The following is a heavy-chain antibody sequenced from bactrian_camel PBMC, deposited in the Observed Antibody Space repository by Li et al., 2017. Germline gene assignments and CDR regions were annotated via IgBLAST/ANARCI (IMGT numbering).Heavy chain of an antibody. CDR2: IYSEGTKT. J-gene: IGHJ6*01. Sequence: HVQLVESGGGLVQPGDSLTLSCAASGFTFSSYGMSWVRQAPGKGLEWVSGIYSEGTKTYYPEFVKGRFTISRDNAKNTLYLKMNSLKPEDNGVHFVAMNFGYWGHGTQVTVS. CDR3: AMNFGY. V-gene: IGHV3S7*01. CDR1: GFTFSSYG. D-gene: IGHD4*01.